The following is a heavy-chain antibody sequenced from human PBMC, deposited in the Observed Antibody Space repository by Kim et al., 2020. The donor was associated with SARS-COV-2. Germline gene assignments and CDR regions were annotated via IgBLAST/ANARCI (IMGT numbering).Heavy chain of an antibody. V-gene: IGHV4-39*01. CDR3: ARSTHYDFWSGYYFWRRVDY. CDR2: IYYSGST. Sequence: SETLSLTCTVSGGSISSSSYYWGWIRQPPGKGLEWIGSIYYSGSTYYNPSLKSRVTISVDTSKNQFSLKLSSVTAADTAVYYCARSTHYDFWSGYYFWRRVDYWGQGTLVTVSS. D-gene: IGHD3-3*01. J-gene: IGHJ4*02. CDR1: GGSISSSSYY.